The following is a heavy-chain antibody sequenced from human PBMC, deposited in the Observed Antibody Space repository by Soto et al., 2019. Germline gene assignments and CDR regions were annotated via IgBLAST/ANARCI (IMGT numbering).Heavy chain of an antibody. D-gene: IGHD4-17*01. CDR1: GGSISRRSDY. Sequence: QLQLQESGPGLVEPSETLSLTCTVSGGSISRRSDYWGWIPQPPGKGLEWIGSIYYSGSAYYNPSLKSRVTICVDTSKNQFSLKLSSVTAADTAVYYCARHDYGGFGLWGQGTLVTVSS. V-gene: IGHV4-39*01. CDR2: IYYSGSA. CDR3: ARHDYGGFGL. J-gene: IGHJ4*02.